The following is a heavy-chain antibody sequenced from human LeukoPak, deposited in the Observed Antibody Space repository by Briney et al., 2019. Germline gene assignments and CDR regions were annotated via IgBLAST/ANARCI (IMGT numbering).Heavy chain of an antibody. CDR3: ARDLIVVVPAAIDY. J-gene: IGHJ4*02. D-gene: IGHD2-2*01. Sequence: GGSLRLSCAASGFTFSSYAMHWVRQAPGKGLEWVAVISYDGSNKYYADSVKGRFTISRDNSKNTLYLQMNSLRAEDTAVYYCARDLIVVVPAAIDYWGQGTLVTVSS. CDR1: GFTFSSYA. CDR2: ISYDGSNK. V-gene: IGHV3-30-3*01.